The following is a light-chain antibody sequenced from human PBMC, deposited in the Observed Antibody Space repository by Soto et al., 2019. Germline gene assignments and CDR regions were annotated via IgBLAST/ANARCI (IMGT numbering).Light chain of an antibody. V-gene: IGKV1-9*01. Sequence: DIQMNPSPSTLAASVGDRVTITCRASQDIAIYLAWYQQKPGEAPKLLIYAASTLYGGVPSRFSGSGSGTEFTLTISSLQPDDFATYYCQQYNSYWTFGQGTKVDIK. CDR2: AAS. J-gene: IGKJ1*01. CDR1: QDIAIY. CDR3: QQYNSYWT.